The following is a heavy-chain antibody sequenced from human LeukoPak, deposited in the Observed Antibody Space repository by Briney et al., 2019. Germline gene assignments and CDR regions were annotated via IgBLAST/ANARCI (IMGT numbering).Heavy chain of an antibody. V-gene: IGHV4-34*01. J-gene: IGHJ4*02. Sequence: PSETLSLTCAVYGGSFSGYYWSWIRQPPGKGLEWIGEINHSGSTSYNPSLKSRVTISVDTSKNQFSLKLSSVTAADTAVYYCARGPPYYYDSSGKTEGVDYWGQGTLVTVSS. D-gene: IGHD3-22*01. CDR1: GGSFSGYY. CDR3: ARGPPYYYDSSGKTEGVDY. CDR2: INHSGST.